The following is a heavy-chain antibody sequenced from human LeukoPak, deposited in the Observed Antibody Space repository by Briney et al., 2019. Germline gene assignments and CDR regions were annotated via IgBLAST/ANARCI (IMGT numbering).Heavy chain of an antibody. CDR1: GGSFSGYY. D-gene: IGHD3-22*01. J-gene: IGHJ5*02. CDR2: INHSGST. CDR3: ARGSYYYDSSGYDGRNNWFDP. V-gene: IGHV4-34*01. Sequence: PSETLSLTCAVYGGSFSGYYWSRIRQPPGKGLEWIGEINHSGSTNYNPSLKSRVTISVDTSKNQFSLKLSSVTAADTAVYYCARGSYYYDSSGYDGRNNWFDPWGQGTLVTVSS.